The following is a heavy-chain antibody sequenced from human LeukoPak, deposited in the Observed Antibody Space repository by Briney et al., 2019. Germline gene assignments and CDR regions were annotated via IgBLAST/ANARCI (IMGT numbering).Heavy chain of an antibody. D-gene: IGHD2-21*02. V-gene: IGHV3-30*03. J-gene: IGHJ4*02. CDR3: ARNPGRTLVVVTAVDY. Sequence: PGRSLRLSCAASGFTFSNYGMHWVRQAPDKGLEWVAVISYDGSRKYYADSAKGRFTITRDNSKNTLYVQMNSLRVEDTAVYYCARNPGRTLVVVTAVDYWGQGTLVTVSS. CDR1: GFTFSNYG. CDR2: ISYDGSRK.